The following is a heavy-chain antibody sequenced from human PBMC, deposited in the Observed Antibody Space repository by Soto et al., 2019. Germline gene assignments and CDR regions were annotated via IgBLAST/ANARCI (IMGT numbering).Heavy chain of an antibody. CDR3: ARYNTLTGTPESGDAFDI. CDR2: IKQDGSEK. V-gene: IGHV3-7*01. CDR1: GFTFSSYW. D-gene: IGHD1-7*01. J-gene: IGHJ3*02. Sequence: EVQLVESGGGLVQPGGSLRLSCAASGFTFSSYWMSWVRQAPGKGLEWVANIKQDGSEKYYVDSVKGRFTISRDNAKNSLYLQMNSLRAEDTTAYYCARYNTLTGTPESGDAFDIWGQGTMVTVSS.